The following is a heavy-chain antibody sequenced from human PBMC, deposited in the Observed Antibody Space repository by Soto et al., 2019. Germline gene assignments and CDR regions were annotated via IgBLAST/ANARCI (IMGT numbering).Heavy chain of an antibody. Sequence: QVQLVQSGAEVKKPGSSVKVSCKASGGTFSSYAISWVRQAPGQGLEWMGGIIPIFGTANYAQKFQGRVTITADKSTSTAYMELSSLRSEDTAVYYCAREGSYGSGSLGFYYGMDVWGQGTPVTVSS. D-gene: IGHD3-10*01. CDR1: GGTFSSYA. CDR2: IIPIFGTA. J-gene: IGHJ6*02. CDR3: AREGSYGSGSLGFYYGMDV. V-gene: IGHV1-69*06.